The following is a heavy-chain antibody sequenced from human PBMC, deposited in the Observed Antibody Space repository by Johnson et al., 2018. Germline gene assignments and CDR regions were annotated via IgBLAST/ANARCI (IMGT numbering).Heavy chain of an antibody. J-gene: IGHJ4*02. D-gene: IGHD3-10*01. CDR1: GFTFSSYA. V-gene: IGHV3-33*08. CDR3: ARQVPVDTSGSFGS. Sequence: VQLVETGGGVVQPGRSLRLSCAASGFTFSSYAMHWVRQAPGKGLEWVAVIWYDGSNKYYADSVKGRFTISRDNTKNSLYLQMNSLRAEDTAVYYCARQVPVDTSGSFGSWGQGTLVTVSS. CDR2: IWYDGSNK.